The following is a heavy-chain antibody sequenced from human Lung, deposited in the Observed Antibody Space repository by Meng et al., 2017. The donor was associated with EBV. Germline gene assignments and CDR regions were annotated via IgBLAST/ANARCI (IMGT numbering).Heavy chain of an antibody. D-gene: IGHD2/OR15-2a*01. J-gene: IGHJ5*02. Sequence: LLKFGSELKKPGPSGKVSCKASGYTFSTYTINWVRQAHGRGLEWMGWISTNTGTPTYTQGFTGRFVFSLDTSVSTAYLQISSLKAEDTAVYYCARGGNFDPWGQGTLVTVAS. V-gene: IGHV7-4-1*02. CDR1: GYTFSTYT. CDR3: ARGGNFDP. CDR2: ISTNTGTP.